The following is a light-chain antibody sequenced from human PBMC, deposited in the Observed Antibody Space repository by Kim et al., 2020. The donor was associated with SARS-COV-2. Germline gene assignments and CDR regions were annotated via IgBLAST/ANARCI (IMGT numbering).Light chain of an antibody. CDR2: QDN. V-gene: IGLV3-1*01. CDR1: KLGDKY. Sequence: VSPGQTASITCYGDKLGDKYACWYQQKPGPSPVLVIYQDNKRPSGIPERFSGSNSGNTATLTISGTQAMDEADYYCQAWDSSTVVFGGGTQLTVL. J-gene: IGLJ2*01. CDR3: QAWDSSTVV.